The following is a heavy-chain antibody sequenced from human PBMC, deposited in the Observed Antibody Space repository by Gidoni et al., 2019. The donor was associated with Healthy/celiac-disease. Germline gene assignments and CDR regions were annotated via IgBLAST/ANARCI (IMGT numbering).Heavy chain of an antibody. J-gene: IGHJ4*02. V-gene: IGHV3-33*04. CDR2: GSNK. Sequence: GSNKYYADSVKGRFTISRDNSKNTLYLQMNSLRAEDTAVYYCARNYYDSSGYYGVDYWGQGTLVTVSS. D-gene: IGHD3-22*01. CDR3: ARNYYDSSGYYGVDY.